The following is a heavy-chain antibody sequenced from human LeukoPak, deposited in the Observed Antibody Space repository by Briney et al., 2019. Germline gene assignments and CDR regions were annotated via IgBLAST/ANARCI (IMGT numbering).Heavy chain of an antibody. Sequence: GSSVNVSCKASGSSFSNYAITWVRQAPGQGLEWIGRIIPIFWTTPYAQKFQGRVTITADMGSHTAYLEVPRLPSEDTALYFCAKQGAVRQEYYMAVWGNGTTVTVSS. D-gene: IGHD3-16*01. CDR3: AKQGAVRQEYYMAV. V-gene: IGHV1-69*06. CDR2: IIPIFWTT. CDR1: GSSFSNYA. J-gene: IGHJ6*03.